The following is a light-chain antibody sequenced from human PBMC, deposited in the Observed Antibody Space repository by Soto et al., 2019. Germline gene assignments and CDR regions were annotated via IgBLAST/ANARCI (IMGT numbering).Light chain of an antibody. V-gene: IGKV3-20*01. J-gene: IGKJ3*01. Sequence: EIVLTQSPGTLSLFPGERATLSCRASQSVAINYLAWYQQKPGRAPTLLIYAASSRATGIPDRFSASGSGTDFTLTISRLEPEDFAVYYCQQYGSSFSFGPGTKVEIK. CDR2: AAS. CDR1: QSVAINY. CDR3: QQYGSSFS.